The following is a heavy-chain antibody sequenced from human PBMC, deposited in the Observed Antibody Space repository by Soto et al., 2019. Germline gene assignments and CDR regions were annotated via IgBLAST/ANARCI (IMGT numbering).Heavy chain of an antibody. CDR1: GFTFSSYT. J-gene: IGHJ4*02. Sequence: DVQLVESGGGFVQPGGSLRVSCAASGFTFSSYTMGWVRQAPGKGLEWVSSVSGRGANTYYADSVKGRFTISRDNSKNTLYLQMNNLRGEDTAVYYCAKDRGGFANGWEYFDFWGQATLVIVSS. CDR3: AKDRGGFANGWEYFDF. D-gene: IGHD6-19*01. CDR2: VSGRGANT. V-gene: IGHV3-23*04.